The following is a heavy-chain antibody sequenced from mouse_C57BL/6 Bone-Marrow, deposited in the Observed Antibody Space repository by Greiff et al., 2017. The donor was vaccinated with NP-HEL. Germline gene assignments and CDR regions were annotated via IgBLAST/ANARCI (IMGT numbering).Heavy chain of an antibody. CDR3: ASGPRVVRYVDV. Sequence: QVQLQQPGAELVKPGASVKLSCKASGYAFTSYWMHWVKQRPGQGLEWIGMIHPNSGSTNYNEKFKSKATLTVDKSSSTAYMQLSSLTSEDSAVYYCASGPRVVRYVDVGDTGTAVTVSA. CDR2: IHPNSGST. D-gene: IGHD1-1*02. J-gene: IGHJ1*03. V-gene: IGHV1-64*01. CDR1: GYAFTSYW.